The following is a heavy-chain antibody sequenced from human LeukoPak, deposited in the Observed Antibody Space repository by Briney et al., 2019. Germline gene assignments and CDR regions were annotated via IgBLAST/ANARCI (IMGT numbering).Heavy chain of an antibody. J-gene: IGHJ5*02. Sequence: SETLSLTCTVSSGSISSYDWSWIRQPAGKGLEWIGRIYTSGSPNYNPSLKSRVTISVDTSKNQFSLKLSSVTAADTAVYYCATLTGYSSESWFDPWGQGILVTVSS. CDR2: IYTSGSP. CDR1: SGSISSYD. D-gene: IGHD3-9*01. V-gene: IGHV4-4*07. CDR3: ATLTGYSSESWFDP.